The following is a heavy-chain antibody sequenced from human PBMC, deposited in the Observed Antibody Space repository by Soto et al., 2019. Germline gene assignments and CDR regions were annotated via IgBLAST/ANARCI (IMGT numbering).Heavy chain of an antibody. D-gene: IGHD2-15*01. CDR3: ARHQGYVSDY. V-gene: IGHV3-74*01. J-gene: IGHJ4*02. CDR2: INTDGSGT. Sequence: GGSLRLSCAASGFTFSSDWMHWVRQAPGKGLVWVSRINTDGSGTTYADSVQGRFTISRDNAKNSLYLQMNSLRAEDTAVYFCARHQGYVSDYWGQRPLGTVSS. CDR1: GFTFSSDW.